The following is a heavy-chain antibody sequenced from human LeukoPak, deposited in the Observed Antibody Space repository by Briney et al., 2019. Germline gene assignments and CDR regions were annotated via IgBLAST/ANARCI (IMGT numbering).Heavy chain of an antibody. CDR1: GFTFSSYA. V-gene: IGHV3-30-3*01. J-gene: IGHJ5*02. CDR3: ARENGRITIFGVVNP. Sequence: GSLRLSCAASGFTFSSYAMHWVRQAPGKGLEWVAVISYDGSDKYYADSVKGRFTISRDNSKNTLYLQMNSLRAEDTAVYYCARENGRITIFGVVNPWGQGTLVTVSS. CDR2: ISYDGSDK. D-gene: IGHD3-3*01.